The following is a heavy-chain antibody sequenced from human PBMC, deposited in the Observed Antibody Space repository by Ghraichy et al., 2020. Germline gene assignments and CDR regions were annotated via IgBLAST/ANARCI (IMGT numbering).Heavy chain of an antibody. Sequence: GGSLRLSCAASGFAFSTYPMNWVRQAPGKGLEWVSSISSSSTYIHYADSVKGRFTISRDNAKNSLYLQVNSLRAEDTAVYFCARDVPLGSVMAPFDYWGQGTLVTVSS. V-gene: IGHV3-21*01. D-gene: IGHD3-16*01. CDR1: GFAFSTYP. CDR2: ISSSSTYI. CDR3: ARDVPLGSVMAPFDY. J-gene: IGHJ4*02.